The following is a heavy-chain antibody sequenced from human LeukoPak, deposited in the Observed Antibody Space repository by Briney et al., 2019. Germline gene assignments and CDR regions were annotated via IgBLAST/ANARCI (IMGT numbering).Heavy chain of an antibody. Sequence: GGSLSLSCAASGCTFSRYGMHWVLQAPGKGLERVAFVSLDGSNKYYADSVKGRFTISRDNSMNTLYLQMNSLKAEDTAVYYCAKPTYGEEIFDYWGQGTLVTVSS. D-gene: IGHD3-3*01. V-gene: IGHV3-30*18. CDR3: AKPTYGEEIFDY. J-gene: IGHJ4*02. CDR1: GCTFSRYG. CDR2: VSLDGSNK.